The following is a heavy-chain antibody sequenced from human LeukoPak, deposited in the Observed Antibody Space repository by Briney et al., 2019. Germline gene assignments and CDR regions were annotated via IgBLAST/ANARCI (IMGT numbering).Heavy chain of an antibody. CDR1: GFTLSSYA. J-gene: IGHJ5*01. D-gene: IGHD2-2*01. V-gene: IGHV3-23*01. CDR2: ISGSGGST. CDR3: AKDRHAPGRYCSSTSCFPFDS. Sequence: GGSPRLSCVVSGFTLSSYAMSWVRQAPGKGLEWVSGISGSGGSTYYADSVKGRFTISRDNTKNTLYLQMNSLRAEDTAVYYCAKDRHAPGRYCSSTSCFPFDSWGQGTLVTVSS.